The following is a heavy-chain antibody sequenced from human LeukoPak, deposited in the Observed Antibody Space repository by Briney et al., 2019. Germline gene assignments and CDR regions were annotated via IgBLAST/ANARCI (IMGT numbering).Heavy chain of an antibody. Sequence: ASVKDSCKVSGRTLSQFSLQWVRQVPGKGLEWMGGSDPKDKTFYAQNFQGRVTFTEVTSTDTAYIELSSLIFEDTAVYYCAIRRLAVASGPFDHWGQGTLVTVSS. CDR1: GRTLSQFS. D-gene: IGHD6-19*01. CDR3: AIRRLAVASGPFDH. CDR2: SDPKDKT. V-gene: IGHV1-24*01. J-gene: IGHJ5*02.